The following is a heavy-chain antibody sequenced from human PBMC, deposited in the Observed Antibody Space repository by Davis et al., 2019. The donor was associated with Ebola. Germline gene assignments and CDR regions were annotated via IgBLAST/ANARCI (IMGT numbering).Heavy chain of an antibody. Sequence: ASVKVSCKASGYTFTGYYMHWVRQAPGQGLEWMGRINPNSGDTNYAQKFQGRVTMSRDTSTSTAYMEMSRLRSDDTAVYFCARGGITMMVVPRDYYYGLDVWGQGTTVTVSS. CDR3: ARGGITMMVVPRDYYYGLDV. CDR2: INPNSGDT. D-gene: IGHD3-22*01. V-gene: IGHV1-2*06. CDR1: GYTFTGYY. J-gene: IGHJ6*02.